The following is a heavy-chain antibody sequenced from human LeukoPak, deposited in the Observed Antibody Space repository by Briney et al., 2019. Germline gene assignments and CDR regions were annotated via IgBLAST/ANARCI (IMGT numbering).Heavy chain of an antibody. V-gene: IGHV3-11*04. CDR2: ISSSGSTI. Sequence: PGGSLRLSCAASGFTFSDYYKSWIRQAPGKGLEWVSYISSSGSTIYYADSVKGRFTISRDNAKNSLYLQMNSLRAGDTAVYYCAREIAAARAIDYWGQGTLVTVSS. J-gene: IGHJ4*02. CDR1: GFTFSDYY. CDR3: AREIAAARAIDY. D-gene: IGHD6-13*01.